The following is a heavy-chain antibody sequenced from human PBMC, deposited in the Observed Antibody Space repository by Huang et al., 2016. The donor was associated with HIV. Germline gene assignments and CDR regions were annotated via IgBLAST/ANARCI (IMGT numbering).Heavy chain of an antibody. CDR1: GFSLDRYN. J-gene: IGHJ4*02. CDR2: SSPSSSFI. V-gene: IGHV3-21*01. Sequence: EVQLVESGGGLVKPGGSLRLSCAASGFSLDRYNMYCVRQTPGKGVHWVSSSSPSSSFIAYTDSVNGRFSISRDNAKNSLYLQMNNLRGEDTAVYYCARDRGQQLSPFDSWGQGTLVTVSS. CDR3: ARDRGQQLSPFDS. D-gene: IGHD6-13*01.